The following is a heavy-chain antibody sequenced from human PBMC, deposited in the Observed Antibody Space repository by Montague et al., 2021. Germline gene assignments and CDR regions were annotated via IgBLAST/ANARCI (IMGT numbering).Heavy chain of an antibody. Sequence: WLALIYWDGDQRYSPSLKTRVTITKDTSRNRVVLTMTNLDPVDTAIYYCARRYDFYRAEAFDVWGQGKMVNVS. CDR2: IYWDGDQ. D-gene: IGHD3-3*01. J-gene: IGHJ3*01. V-gene: IGHV2-5*02. CDR3: ARRYDFYRAEAFDV.